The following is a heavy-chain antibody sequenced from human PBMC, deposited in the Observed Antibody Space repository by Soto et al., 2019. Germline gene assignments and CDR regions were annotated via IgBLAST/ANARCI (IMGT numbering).Heavy chain of an antibody. J-gene: IGHJ4*02. D-gene: IGHD3-22*01. CDR1: GFTFSSYA. V-gene: IGHV3-23*01. CDR3: ATLEGDYYDSSGYYHHTPLGY. Sequence: EVQLLESGGGLVQPGGSLRLSCAASGFTFSSYAMSWVRQAPGKGLEWVSAISGSGGSTYYADSVKGRFTISRDNSKNTLYLQMNSLRAEDTAVYYCATLEGDYYDSSGYYHHTPLGYWGQGTLVTVSS. CDR2: ISGSGGST.